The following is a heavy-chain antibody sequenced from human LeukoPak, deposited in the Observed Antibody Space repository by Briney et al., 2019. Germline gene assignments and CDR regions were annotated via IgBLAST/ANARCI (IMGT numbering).Heavy chain of an antibody. J-gene: IGHJ2*01. D-gene: IGHD2-2*02. CDR3: AREYLDWYFDL. CDR1: GFTFSSYG. Sequence: GGSLRLSCAASGFTFSSYGMHWVRQAPGKGLEWVADIWYDGSNKYYADSVKGRFTISRDNSKNTLYLQMNSLRGEDTAVYYCAREYLDWYFDLWGGCTLLTVSS. CDR2: IWYDGSNK. V-gene: IGHV3-33*01.